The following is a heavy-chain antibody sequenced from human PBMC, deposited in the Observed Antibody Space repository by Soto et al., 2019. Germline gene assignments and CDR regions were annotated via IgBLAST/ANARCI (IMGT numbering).Heavy chain of an antibody. D-gene: IGHD3-22*01. CDR3: ARDCFYAGGGYYFDY. J-gene: IGHJ4*02. CDR2: INHSGST. CDR1: GGSFSGYY. V-gene: IGHV4-34*01. Sequence: PSETLSLTCAVYGGSFSGYYWSWIRQPPGKGLEWIGEINHSGSTNYNPSLKSRVTISVDTSKNQFSLKLSSVTAADTAVYYCARDCFYAGGGYYFDYSGRGTLVTVSS.